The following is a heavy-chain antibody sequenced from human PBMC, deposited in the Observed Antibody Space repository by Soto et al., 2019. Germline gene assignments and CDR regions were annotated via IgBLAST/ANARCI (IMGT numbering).Heavy chain of an antibody. CDR2: IYYSGST. V-gene: IGHV4-31*03. CDR1: DASIISGGYY. D-gene: IGHD1-26*01. CDR3: AKDSGSYYAPLDY. Sequence: TQSHTCPVSDASIISGGYYWSWIRQHPGKGLEWIGYIYYSGSTYYNPSLKSRFTISRDNAKNSLYLEMNSLRPEDTALYFCAKDSGSYYAPLDYWGQGTLVTVSS. J-gene: IGHJ4*02.